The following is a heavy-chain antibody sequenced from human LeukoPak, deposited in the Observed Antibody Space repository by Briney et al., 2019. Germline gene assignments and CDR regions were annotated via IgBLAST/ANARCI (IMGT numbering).Heavy chain of an antibody. D-gene: IGHD6-6*01. V-gene: IGHV3-7*01. Sequence: GGSLRLSCAASGFTLSSSWRSWVRQAPGKGLEWVASIKQGGSDKYYVDSVKGRFTISRDNAKNSLYLQMNSLRAEDTAVYYCARDTSLGDWGQGTLVTVSS. J-gene: IGHJ4*02. CDR3: ARDTSLGD. CDR1: GFTLSSSW. CDR2: IKQGGSDK.